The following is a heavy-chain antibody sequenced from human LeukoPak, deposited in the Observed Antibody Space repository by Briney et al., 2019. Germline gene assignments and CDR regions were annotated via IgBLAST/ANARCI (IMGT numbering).Heavy chain of an antibody. Sequence: ASVKVSCKASGYTFTGYYMHWVRQAPGQGLEWMGWINPIIGATKYAQQFQGRVTMTRDTSIETAYMEVTNLMSDDTAVYYCATGGVMGATSALYFFDYWGQGTLVTVSP. CDR3: ATGGVMGATSALYFFDY. CDR1: GYTFTGYY. J-gene: IGHJ4*02. D-gene: IGHD1-26*01. V-gene: IGHV1-2*02. CDR2: INPIIGAT.